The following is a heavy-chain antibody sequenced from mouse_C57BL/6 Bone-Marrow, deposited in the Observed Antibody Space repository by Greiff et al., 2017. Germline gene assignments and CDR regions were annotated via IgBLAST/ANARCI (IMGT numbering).Heavy chain of an antibody. CDR2: IYPGSGST. Sequence: QVQLQQSGAELVKPGASVKMSCKASGYTFTSYWINWVKQRPGQGLEWIGDIYPGSGSTNYNEKFKSKATLTVDTSSSTAYMQLRILTSEDSAVYYCSRGWLLPRFAYWGQGTLVTVSA. J-gene: IGHJ3*01. V-gene: IGHV1-55*01. CDR1: GYTFTSYW. CDR3: SRGWLLPRFAY. D-gene: IGHD2-3*01.